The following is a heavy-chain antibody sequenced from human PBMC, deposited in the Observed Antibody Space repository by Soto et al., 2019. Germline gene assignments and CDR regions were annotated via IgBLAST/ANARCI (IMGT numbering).Heavy chain of an antibody. CDR1: GGSISSYY. V-gene: IGHV4-59*08. D-gene: IGHD4-17*01. Sequence: PSETLSLTCTVSGGSISSYYWSWIRQPPGKGLEWIGYIYYSGSTNYNPSLKSRVTISVDTSENQFSLKLSSVTAADTAVYYCASHYGDYDAFDIWGQGTMVTVSS. CDR3: ASHYGDYDAFDI. J-gene: IGHJ3*02. CDR2: IYYSGST.